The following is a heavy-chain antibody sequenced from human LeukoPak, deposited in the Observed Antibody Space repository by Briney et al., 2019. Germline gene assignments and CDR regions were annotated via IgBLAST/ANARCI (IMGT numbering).Heavy chain of an antibody. CDR2: IYHSGST. CDR1: GGSISSGGYS. V-gene: IGHV4-30-2*01. Sequence: SETLSLTCAVSGGSISSGGYSWSWIRQPPGKGLEWIGYIYHSGSTYYNPSLKSRATISVDTSKNQFSLKLNSVTAADTAVYYCAKRGSNTWSDFDYWGQGTLVTVSS. D-gene: IGHD6-13*01. CDR3: AKRGSNTWSDFDY. J-gene: IGHJ4*02.